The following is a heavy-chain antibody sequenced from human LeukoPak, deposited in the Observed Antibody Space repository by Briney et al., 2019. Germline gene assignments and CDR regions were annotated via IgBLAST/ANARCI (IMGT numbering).Heavy chain of an antibody. Sequence: SETLSLTCTVSGDSLSSHYWRWIRQPAGKGLEWIGRIYTSGSTNYNPSVKGRVTMSVDTSKNQFSLKLSSVTAADTAVYYCARATRGYSYGQVAEEFDYWGQGTLVTVSS. V-gene: IGHV4-4*07. CDR3: ARATRGYSYGQVAEEFDY. J-gene: IGHJ4*02. CDR2: IYTSGST. D-gene: IGHD5-18*01. CDR1: GDSLSSHY.